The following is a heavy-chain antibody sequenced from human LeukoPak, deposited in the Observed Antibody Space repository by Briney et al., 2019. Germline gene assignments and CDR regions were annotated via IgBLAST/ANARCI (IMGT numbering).Heavy chain of an antibody. CDR2: IKQDGSDK. CDR3: ARLTGTTGFDY. Sequence: GGSLRLSCAASGLPFSSYWMSWVRQAPGKGLEWVANIKQDGSDKYYVDSVKGRFSISRDNAKNSLYLQLNSLRADDTAVYYCARLTGTTGFDYWGQGTLVTVSS. J-gene: IGHJ4*02. CDR1: GLPFSSYW. V-gene: IGHV3-7*01. D-gene: IGHD1-1*01.